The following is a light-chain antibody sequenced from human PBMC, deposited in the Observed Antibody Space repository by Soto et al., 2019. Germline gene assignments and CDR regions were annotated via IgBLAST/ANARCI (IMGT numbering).Light chain of an antibody. Sequence: DTVLIQSPATLSLSPGERATLSCRASHTVANFLAWYQHKPGQAPRLLIHDVSNRATGIPARFSGSGSGTDFTLTISSLEPDDFAVYYCQQRSNWPPTFGGGTNVEI. CDR3: QQRSNWPPT. V-gene: IGKV3-11*01. CDR2: DVS. J-gene: IGKJ4*01. CDR1: HTVANF.